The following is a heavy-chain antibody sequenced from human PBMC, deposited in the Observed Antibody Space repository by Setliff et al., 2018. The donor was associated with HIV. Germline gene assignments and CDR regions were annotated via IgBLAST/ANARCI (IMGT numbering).Heavy chain of an antibody. D-gene: IGHD3-22*01. CDR2: IYGSGST. Sequence: SETLSLTCTVSSGSIKSYYWSWIRQPPGKGLEWVGYIYGSGSTNYNPSLKSRLTISIDMSKNQFSLKLNSVTAADTAVYYCARLEYYSDGNGYLQFYFDYWGQGTLVTVSS. CDR1: SGSIKSYY. V-gene: IGHV4-59*08. J-gene: IGHJ4*02. CDR3: ARLEYYSDGNGYLQFYFDY.